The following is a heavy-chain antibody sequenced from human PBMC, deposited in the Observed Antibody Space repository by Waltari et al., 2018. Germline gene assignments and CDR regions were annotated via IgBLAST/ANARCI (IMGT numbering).Heavy chain of an antibody. V-gene: IGHV4-34*01. D-gene: IGHD4-17*01. CDR2: INHSGST. J-gene: IGHJ4*02. CDR1: GGSFSGYY. Sequence: QVQLQQWGAGLLKPSETLSLTCAVYGGSFSGYYWSWIRQPPGKGLAWIGEINHSGSTNDNPSLKSRVTISVDTSKNQFSLKLSSVTAADTAVYYCARGPTVTALDYWGQGTLVTVSS. CDR3: ARGPTVTALDY.